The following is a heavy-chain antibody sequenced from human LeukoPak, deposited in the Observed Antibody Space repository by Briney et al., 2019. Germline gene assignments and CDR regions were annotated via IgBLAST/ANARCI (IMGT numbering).Heavy chain of an antibody. CDR3: ARLFLRFGEFSFDY. CDR1: GGSISNSSFY. J-gene: IGHJ4*02. Sequence: SETLSLTCTVSGGSISNSSFYWGWIRQPPGRGLEWIGNIYYRGSTYYNSSLKSRVSISVDTSKNYFSLKVSSVTPADTAVYYCARLFLRFGEFSFDYWGQGTLVTVSS. D-gene: IGHD3-10*01. V-gene: IGHV4-39*02. CDR2: IYYRGST.